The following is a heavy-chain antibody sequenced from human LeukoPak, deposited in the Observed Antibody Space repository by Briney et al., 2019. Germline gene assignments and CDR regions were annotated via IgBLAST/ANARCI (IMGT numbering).Heavy chain of an antibody. V-gene: IGHV1-8*01. CDR1: GYTFTSYD. CDR3: ARGRDYDILTGPNNWFDP. CDR2: MNPNSGNT. D-gene: IGHD3-9*01. J-gene: IGHJ5*02. Sequence: ASVKVSCKASGYTFTSYDISWVRQATGQGLEWMGWMNPNSGNTGYAQKFQGRVTMTRNTSISTAYMELSSLRSEDTAVYYCARGRDYDILTGPNNWFDPWGQGTLVTVSS.